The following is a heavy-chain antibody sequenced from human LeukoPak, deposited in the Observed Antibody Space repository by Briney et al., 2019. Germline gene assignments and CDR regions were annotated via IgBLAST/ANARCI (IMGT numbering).Heavy chain of an antibody. Sequence: GGSLRLSCAASGFTFSTYSMNWVRQAPGKGLEWVSSIDFSSSYIYYIDSVKGRFTISRDDARNSLYLQMNSLRAEDTAVYYCARDGTGFSSGMGVWGQGTTVAVSS. CDR1: GFTFSTYS. D-gene: IGHD7-27*01. J-gene: IGHJ6*02. CDR2: IDFSSSYI. CDR3: ARDGTGFSSGMGV. V-gene: IGHV3-21*01.